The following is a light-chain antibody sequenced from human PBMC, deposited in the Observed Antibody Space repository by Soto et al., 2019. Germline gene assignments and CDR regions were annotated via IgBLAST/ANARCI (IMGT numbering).Light chain of an antibody. Sequence: QPVLTQSSSASASLGSSVKLTCTLSSGHSSYIIAWHQQQPGKAPRYLMKLEGSGSYNKGSGVPDRFSGSSSVADRYLTISNLPFDDEADYYRETWDSNNHAVFGGGTQLTFL. CDR1: SGHSSYI. CDR2: LEGSGSY. V-gene: IGLV4-60*02. CDR3: ETWDSNNHAV. J-gene: IGLJ2*01.